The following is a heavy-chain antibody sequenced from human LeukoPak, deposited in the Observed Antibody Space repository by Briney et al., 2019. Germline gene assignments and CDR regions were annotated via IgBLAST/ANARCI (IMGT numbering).Heavy chain of an antibody. V-gene: IGHV3-30*02. CDR2: IRYDGSNK. J-gene: IGHJ4*02. Sequence: GGSLRLSCAASGFTFSSYGMHWVRQAPGKGLEWVAFIRYDGSNKYYADSVKGRFTISRDNSKNTLYLQMNSLRAEDTAVYYCAKDPTVTRDPYYFDYWGQGTLVTVSS. D-gene: IGHD4-11*01. CDR3: AKDPTVTRDPYYFDY. CDR1: GFTFSSYG.